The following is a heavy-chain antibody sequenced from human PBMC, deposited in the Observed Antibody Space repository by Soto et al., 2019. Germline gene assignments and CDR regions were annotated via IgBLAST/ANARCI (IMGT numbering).Heavy chain of an antibody. CDR3: ARGDYGDRFDY. D-gene: IGHD4-17*01. J-gene: IGHJ4*02. CDR1: GGSFSGYY. CDR2: INHSGST. V-gene: IGHV4-34*01. Sequence: SETLSLTCAVYGGSFSGYYWSWIRQPPGKGLEWIGEINHSGSTNYNPSLKSRVTISVDTSKNQFSLKLSSVTAADTAVYYCARGDYGDRFDYWGQGTLVTVSS.